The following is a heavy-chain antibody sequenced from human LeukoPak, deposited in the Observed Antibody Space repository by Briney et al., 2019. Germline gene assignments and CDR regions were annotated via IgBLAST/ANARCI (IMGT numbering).Heavy chain of an antibody. Sequence: GGSLRLSCAASGFSFNTFAMHWVRQAPDKGLEWVAVISDDGSKKYHADSVKGRFTISRDNAKNSLYLQMNRLRADDTAVYHCARVRSAAAGPLDYWGQGTLVTVSS. D-gene: IGHD6-13*01. CDR2: ISDDGSKK. J-gene: IGHJ4*02. CDR1: GFSFNTFA. V-gene: IGHV3-30*04. CDR3: ARVRSAAAGPLDY.